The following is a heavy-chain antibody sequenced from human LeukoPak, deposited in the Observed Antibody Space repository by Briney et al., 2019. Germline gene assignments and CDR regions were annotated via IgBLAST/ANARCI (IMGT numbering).Heavy chain of an antibody. J-gene: IGHJ5*02. CDR2: IYYSGST. D-gene: IGHD2-2*02. CDR3: AREGTWDYCTSTSCYSLFWFDP. CDR1: GGSISSYY. V-gene: IGHV4-59*12. Sequence: SETLSLTCTVSGGSISSYYWNWIRQPPGKGLEWIGYIYYSGSTNYNPSLKSRVTISIDTSKNQFSLKLSSVTAADTAIYYCAREGTWDYCTSTSCYSLFWFDPWGQGTLVTVSS.